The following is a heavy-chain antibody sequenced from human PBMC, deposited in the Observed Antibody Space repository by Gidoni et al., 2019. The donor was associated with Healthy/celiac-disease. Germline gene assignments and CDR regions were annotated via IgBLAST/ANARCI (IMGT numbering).Heavy chain of an antibody. Sequence: QVQLQESGPGLVKPSETLSLTCPVSGCSISSYYWSWIRQPPGKGLEWIGYIYYSGSTNYNPSLKSRVTISVDTSKNQFSLKLSSVTAADTAVYYCARVFGSYPFIDYWGQGTLVTVSS. D-gene: IGHD1-26*01. V-gene: IGHV4-59*01. CDR3: ARVFGSYPFIDY. CDR1: GCSISSYY. CDR2: IYYSGST. J-gene: IGHJ4*02.